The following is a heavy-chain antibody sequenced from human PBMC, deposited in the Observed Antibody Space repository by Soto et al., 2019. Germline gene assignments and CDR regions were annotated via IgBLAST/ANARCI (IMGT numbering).Heavy chain of an antibody. CDR2: ISGSGGTT. CDR1: GFTFNSYT. CDR3: ERFGIATPGGLDY. V-gene: IGHV3-23*01. J-gene: IGHJ4*02. D-gene: IGHD6-13*01. Sequence: EVQLLESGGGLVQPGGSLRLPWSASGFTFNSYTMSWVRQAPGKGLEWVSSISGSGGTTYYADSVKGRFTISRDNSKNTLYLEMNNPRAEDTAVYYCERFGIATPGGLDYWGQGTLVTVSS.